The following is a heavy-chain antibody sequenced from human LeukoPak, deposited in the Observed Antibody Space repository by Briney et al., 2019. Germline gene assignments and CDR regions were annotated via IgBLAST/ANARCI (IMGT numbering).Heavy chain of an antibody. Sequence: PGGSLRLSCAASGFTFSNYWMSWVRQAPGKGLEWVANIKQDGSEKYYVDSVKGRFTISSDNAKNSLYLQMNSLRAEDTAVYYCARDTAQDYYYYYGMDVWGQGTTVTVPS. CDR2: IKQDGSEK. CDR1: GFTFSNYW. D-gene: IGHD5-18*01. V-gene: IGHV3-7*01. CDR3: ARDTAQDYYYYYGMDV. J-gene: IGHJ6*02.